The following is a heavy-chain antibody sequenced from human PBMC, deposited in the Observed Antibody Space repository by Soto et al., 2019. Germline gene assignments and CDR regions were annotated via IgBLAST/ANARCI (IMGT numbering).Heavy chain of an antibody. J-gene: IGHJ4*02. V-gene: IGHV3-48*01. D-gene: IGHD3-16*01. CDR1: GFTFSSYS. Sequence: GGSLRLSCAASGFTFSSYSMNWVRQAPGKGLEWVSYISSSSSTIYYADSVKGRFTISRDNAKNSLYLQMNSLRAEDTAVYYCAGARDYDYIWGSLAGSFDYWGQGTLVTVSS. CDR3: AGARDYDYIWGSLAGSFDY. CDR2: ISSSSSTI.